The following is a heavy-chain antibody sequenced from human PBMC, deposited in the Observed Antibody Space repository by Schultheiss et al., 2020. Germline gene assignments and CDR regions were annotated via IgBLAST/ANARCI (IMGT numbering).Heavy chain of an antibody. CDR1: GYSISSGYY. D-gene: IGHD2-8*02. J-gene: IGHJ4*02. CDR3: ARDVVYACFDY. V-gene: IGHV4-38-2*02. Sequence: SQTLSLTCAVSGYSISSGYYWGWIRQPPGKGLEWIGYIYYSGSTNYNPSLKSRVTISVDTSKNQFSLKLSSVTAADTAVYYCARDVVYACFDYWGQGTLVTVSS. CDR2: IYYSGST.